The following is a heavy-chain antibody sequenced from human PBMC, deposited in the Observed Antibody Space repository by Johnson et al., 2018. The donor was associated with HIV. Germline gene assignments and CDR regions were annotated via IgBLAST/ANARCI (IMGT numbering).Heavy chain of an antibody. J-gene: IGHJ3*02. D-gene: IGHD2-8*02. V-gene: IGHV3-33*05. CDR2: TAHDESIT. Sequence: QVQLVESGGGVVQPGESLRLSCAASGFTFANYGMHWVRQAPGKGLEWVAFTAHDESITHYADSVKGRFTMSRDNAKNSLYLQLNSLRAEDTALYYCARGGYCTGGVCLGDAFDIWGQGTMVTVSS. CDR3: ARGGYCTGGVCLGDAFDI. CDR1: GFTFANYG.